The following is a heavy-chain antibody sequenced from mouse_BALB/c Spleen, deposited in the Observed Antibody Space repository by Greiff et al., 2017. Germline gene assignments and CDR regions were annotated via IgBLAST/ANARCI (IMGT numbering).Heavy chain of an antibody. V-gene: IGHV1-7*01. CDR3: ARRDYYDY. D-gene: IGHD1-1*01. Sequence: QVQLKESGAELAKPGASVKMSCKASGYTFTSYWMHWVKQRPGQGLEWIGYINPSTGYTEYNQKFKDKATLTADKSSSTAYMQLSSLTSEDSAVYYCARRDYYDYWGQGTSVTVSS. J-gene: IGHJ4*01. CDR1: GYTFTSYW. CDR2: INPSTGYT.